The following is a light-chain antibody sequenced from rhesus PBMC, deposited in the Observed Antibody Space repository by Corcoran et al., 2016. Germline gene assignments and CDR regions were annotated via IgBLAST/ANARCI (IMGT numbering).Light chain of an antibody. Sequence: DIVMTQTPLSLPVTPGEPASISCRSSQSLLHSGGKTYLYWYLQKPGQSPQLLIYEVSTRASGVPDRFRGSGSGTYFTLKISRVEAEDVGVYYCMQGIQLPLTFGGGTKVEIK. CDR2: EVS. J-gene: IGKJ4*01. CDR3: MQGIQLPLT. V-gene: IGKV2-90*01. CDR1: QSLLHSGGKTY.